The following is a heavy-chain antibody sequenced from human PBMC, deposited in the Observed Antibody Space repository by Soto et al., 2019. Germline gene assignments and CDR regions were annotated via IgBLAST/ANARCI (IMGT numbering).Heavy chain of an antibody. D-gene: IGHD6-6*01. CDR3: ARQEYSSWSPAFDF. Sequence: SLKISCKGSGYRCSSYWMGWVRQMHGKGLGWMGIIYAGDSDTRYSPSFQGQVTISADKSFSTAYLQWSSLKASDTAMYYCARQEYSSWSPAFDFWGQGTMDTVSS. CDR2: IYAGDSDT. V-gene: IGHV5-51*01. CDR1: GYRCSSYW. J-gene: IGHJ3*01.